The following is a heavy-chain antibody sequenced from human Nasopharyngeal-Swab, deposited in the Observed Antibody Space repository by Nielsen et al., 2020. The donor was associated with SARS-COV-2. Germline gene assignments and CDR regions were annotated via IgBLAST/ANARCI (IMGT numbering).Heavy chain of an antibody. D-gene: IGHD6-6*01. CDR3: AGGMRESSSSPYYYYYGMDV. CDR2: IWYDGSNK. J-gene: IGHJ6*02. CDR1: GFTFSSYG. Sequence: GGSLRLSCAASGFTFSSYGMHWVRQAPGKGLEWVAVIWYDGSNKYYADSVKGRFTISRDNSKNTLYLQMNSLRAEDTAVYYCAGGMRESSSSPYYYYYGMDVWGQGTTVTV. V-gene: IGHV3-33*01.